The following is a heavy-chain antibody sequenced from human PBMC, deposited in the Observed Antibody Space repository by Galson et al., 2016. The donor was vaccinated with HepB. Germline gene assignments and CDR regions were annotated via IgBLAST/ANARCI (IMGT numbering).Heavy chain of an antibody. J-gene: IGHJ4*01. D-gene: IGHD1-26*01. V-gene: IGHV4/OR15-8*01. CDR2: IFHSGNA. CDR3: VRGGTYYLSF. Sequence: SETLSLTCVVSGDSISNDIWWSWVRQPPGKGLEWIGEIFHSGNANYNPSLKSRVTISADKSKNQLSLTLRSVTAADTAMYYCVRGGTYYLSFWGHGTLVTVSS. CDR1: GDSISNDIW.